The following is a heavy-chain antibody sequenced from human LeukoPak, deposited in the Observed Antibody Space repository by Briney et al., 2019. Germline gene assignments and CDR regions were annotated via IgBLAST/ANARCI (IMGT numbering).Heavy chain of an antibody. J-gene: IGHJ6*02. Sequence: GGSLRLSCAASGFTFSSYAMSWVRQAPGKGLEWVSSISSSSSYIYYADSVKGRFTISRDNAKNSLYLQMNSLRAEDTAVYYCARRNGRWLQPDYYYYGMDVWGQGTTVTVSS. D-gene: IGHD5-24*01. V-gene: IGHV3-21*01. CDR3: ARRNGRWLQPDYYYYGMDV. CDR2: ISSSSSYI. CDR1: GFTFSSYA.